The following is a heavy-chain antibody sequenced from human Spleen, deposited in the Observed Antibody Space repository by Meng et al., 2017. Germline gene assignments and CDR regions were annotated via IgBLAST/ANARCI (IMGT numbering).Heavy chain of an antibody. CDR2: IYYSGST. Sequence: HVQLQECGAGLVNPSQSLSLPCTVSGGSIKSGDYYWSWIRQHPGKGLEWIGYIYYSGSTYYNPSLKSLVTISVDPSKNQFSLMVSSVTAADTAVYYCASSGWYRGPNYFDYWGQGTLVTVSS. D-gene: IGHD6-19*01. V-gene: IGHV4-31*01. CDR1: GGSIKSGDYY. CDR3: ASSGWYRGPNYFDY. J-gene: IGHJ4*01.